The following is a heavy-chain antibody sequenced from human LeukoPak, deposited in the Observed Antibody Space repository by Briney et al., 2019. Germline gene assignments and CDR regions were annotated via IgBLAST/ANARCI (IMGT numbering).Heavy chain of an antibody. CDR3: AGDKTAGYGPFDY. Sequence: PGGSLRLSCAASGFTFSDYYMSWIRQAPGKGLEWVSDISGSGGTIYYADSVKGRFTISRDNAKNSLYLQMNSLRADDTAVYYCAGDKTAGYGPFDYWSQGTLVTVSS. V-gene: IGHV3-11*01. CDR1: GFTFSDYY. J-gene: IGHJ4*02. D-gene: IGHD5-12*01. CDR2: ISGSGGTI.